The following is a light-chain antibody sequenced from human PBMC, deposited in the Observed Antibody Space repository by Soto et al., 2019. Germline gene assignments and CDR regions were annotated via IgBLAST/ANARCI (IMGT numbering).Light chain of an antibody. CDR3: SSYTSIIAVV. J-gene: IGLJ2*01. CDR1: SYDIGPYNY. CDR2: DVT. Sequence: QSVLTQPASVSGSPGQSITISCTGTSYDIGPYNYVSWYQQHPGKAPKLLIYDVTNPASGVSDRFSGSKSGRTASLTISGLQAEDEADYYCSSYTSIIAVVFGGGTKLTVL. V-gene: IGLV2-14*03.